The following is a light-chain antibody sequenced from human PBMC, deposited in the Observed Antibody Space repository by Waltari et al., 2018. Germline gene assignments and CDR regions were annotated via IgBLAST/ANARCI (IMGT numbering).Light chain of an antibody. CDR3: QQTYSSPPT. CDR1: QTISTF. Sequence: DIQMNQSPSSLSASVGDRVTITCRASQTISTFLNWYQQKSGQAPNHLIYAESSLERGVPSRFRGSGSERDFTLTISSLQPDDFATYFCQQTYSSPPTFGLGTKVEIK. J-gene: IGKJ1*01. V-gene: IGKV1-39*01. CDR2: AES.